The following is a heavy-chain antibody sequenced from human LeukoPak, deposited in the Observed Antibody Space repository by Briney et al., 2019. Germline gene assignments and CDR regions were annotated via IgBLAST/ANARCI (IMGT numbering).Heavy chain of an antibody. D-gene: IGHD3-10*01. Sequence: GGTLRLSCAASGFTVSSNHMTWVRQAPGKGLEWISITYSGDNTYYTDSVKGRFTTSRDNSKNTLYLQMNSLRAEDTGVYFCARPGYYYGSGSTFYAMDVWGQGTTVTVSS. CDR1: GFTVSSNH. J-gene: IGHJ6*02. CDR3: ARPGYYYGSGSTFYAMDV. V-gene: IGHV3-66*02. CDR2: TYSGDNT.